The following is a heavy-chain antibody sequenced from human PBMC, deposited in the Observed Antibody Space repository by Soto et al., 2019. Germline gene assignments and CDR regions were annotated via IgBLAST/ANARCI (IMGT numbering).Heavy chain of an antibody. CDR1: EFALGSHW. J-gene: IGHJ6*04. Sequence: GGSLRLSCVAYEFALGSHWMIWVRQAPGKGLEWVANIKADGGETYLVDSVKGRFTISRDNAKNSMYLQMNSLRDEDTAVYYCVRDRRRTGVAKWGRSGIMDVWGKGTTVTVSS. D-gene: IGHD3-3*01. CDR3: VRDRRRTGVAKWGRSGIMDV. CDR2: IKADGGET. V-gene: IGHV3-7*03.